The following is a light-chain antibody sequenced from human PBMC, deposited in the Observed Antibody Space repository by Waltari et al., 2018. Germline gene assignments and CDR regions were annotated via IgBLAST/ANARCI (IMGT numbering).Light chain of an antibody. Sequence: DIQMTQSPSSLSASVGDRVTITCRASQSISSYLNWYQQKPGKAPKLLIYAASSLQRGVPSRFSGSGSATDFTLTISSLQPEDFATYYCQQSYSTPLTFGGGTKVEIK. V-gene: IGKV1-39*01. J-gene: IGKJ4*01. CDR3: QQSYSTPLT. CDR1: QSISSY. CDR2: AAS.